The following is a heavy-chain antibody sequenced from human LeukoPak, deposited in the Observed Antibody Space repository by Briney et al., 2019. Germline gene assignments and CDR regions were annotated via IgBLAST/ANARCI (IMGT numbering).Heavy chain of an antibody. Sequence: GGSLRLSCAASGFTFSDHYMDWFRQAPGKGRQWVGRSRNKANSYVAEYAAPVKGRFTISRDDSKNSVFLQMDSLKTEDTAVYYCARELAAGPSDHWGQGTLVTVSS. V-gene: IGHV3-72*01. D-gene: IGHD6-13*01. J-gene: IGHJ4*02. CDR1: GFTFSDHY. CDR2: SRNKANSYVA. CDR3: ARELAAGPSDH.